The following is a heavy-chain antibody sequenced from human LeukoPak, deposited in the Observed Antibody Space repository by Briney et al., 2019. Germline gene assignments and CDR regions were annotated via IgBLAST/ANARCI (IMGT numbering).Heavy chain of an antibody. D-gene: IGHD3-10*01. CDR1: GYTFISYG. V-gene: IGHV1-18*01. CDR3: ARGGYYGSGSFPDY. J-gene: IGHJ4*02. Sequence: ASVKVSSKASGYTFISYGISWVRQAPGQGLEWMGWISAYNGDTNYAQKFQGRVTMTTDTSTSTAYMDLRSLRSDDTAVYYGARGGYYGSGSFPDYWGQGTLVTVSS. CDR2: ISAYNGDT.